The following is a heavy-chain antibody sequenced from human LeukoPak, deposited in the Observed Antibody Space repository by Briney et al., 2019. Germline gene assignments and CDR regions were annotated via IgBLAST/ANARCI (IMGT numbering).Heavy chain of an antibody. D-gene: IGHD1-20*01. V-gene: IGHV1-2*02. J-gene: IGHJ4*02. CDR1: GYTFTGYY. CDR3: ARASVTGNDY. CDR2: INPNSGGT. Sequence: ASVEVSCKASGYTFTGYYIHWVRQAPGQGLEWMGWINPNSGGTKYAQKFQGRVTMTRDTSISTAYMELSRLRSDDTAVYYCARASVTGNDYWGQGTLVTVSS.